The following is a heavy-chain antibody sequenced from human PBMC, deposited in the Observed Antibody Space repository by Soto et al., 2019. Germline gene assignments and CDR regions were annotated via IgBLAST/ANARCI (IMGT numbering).Heavy chain of an antibody. CDR1: GYTFTSYG. V-gene: IGHV1-18*04. J-gene: IGHJ4*02. Sequence: ASVKVSCKASGYTFTSYGISWVRQAPGQGLEWMGWISAYNGNTNYAQKPQGRVTMTTDTSTSTAYMELRSLRSDDTAVYYCARSQYYDFWSGSPGRLEIFDYWGQGTLVTVSS. CDR2: ISAYNGNT. D-gene: IGHD3-3*01. CDR3: ARSQYYDFWSGSPGRLEIFDY.